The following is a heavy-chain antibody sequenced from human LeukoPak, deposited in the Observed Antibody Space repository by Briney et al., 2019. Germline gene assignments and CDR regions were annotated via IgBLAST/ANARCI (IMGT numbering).Heavy chain of an antibody. D-gene: IGHD2-8*02. CDR3: ARGGVFFDY. V-gene: IGHV3-74*01. CDR2: IKSDERTT. J-gene: IGHJ4*02. Sequence: PGGSLRLSCAASGLSFSSYWMHWVRQVPGKGLVWVSFIKSDERTTAYADSVKGRFTISRDNAKNSLYLQMNSLRAEDTAVYYCARGGVFFDYWGQGALVTVSS. CDR1: GLSFSSYW.